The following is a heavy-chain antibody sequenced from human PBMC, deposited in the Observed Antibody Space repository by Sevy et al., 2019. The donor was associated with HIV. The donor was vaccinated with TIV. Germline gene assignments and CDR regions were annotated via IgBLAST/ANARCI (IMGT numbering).Heavy chain of an antibody. CDR3: AKDKWEWLSMDV. CDR1: GFTFSSYA. Sequence: GGSLRLSCAASGFTFSSYAMSWVRHAPGKGLEWVSAISGSGGSTYYADSVKGRFTISRDNSKNTRYLQMNSLRAEDTAVYYCAKDKWEWLSMDVWGKGTTVTVSS. D-gene: IGHD3-3*01. CDR2: ISGSGGST. V-gene: IGHV3-23*01. J-gene: IGHJ6*03.